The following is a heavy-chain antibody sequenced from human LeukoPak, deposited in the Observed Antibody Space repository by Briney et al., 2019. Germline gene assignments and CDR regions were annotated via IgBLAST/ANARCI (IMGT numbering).Heavy chain of an antibody. V-gene: IGHV3-23*01. J-gene: IGHJ6*02. D-gene: IGHD1-7*01. Sequence: GGSLGLSCAASGFTFSSYAMSWVRQAPGKGLEWVSAISGSGGSTYYADSVKGRFTISRDNSKNTLYLQMNSLRAEDTAVYYCAKWGQLELNYYYYGMDVWGQGTLVTVSS. CDR1: GFTFSSYA. CDR2: ISGSGGST. CDR3: AKWGQLELNYYYYGMDV.